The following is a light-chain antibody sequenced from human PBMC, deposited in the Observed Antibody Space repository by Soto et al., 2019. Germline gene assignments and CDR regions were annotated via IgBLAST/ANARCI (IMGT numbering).Light chain of an antibody. CDR2: SNN. CDR1: NSNVGRNV. Sequence: QSVLTQPPSASGTPGQRATISCSGSNSNVGRNVVNWYQQFPGAVPKLLIYSNNRRPSGIPERFSASKSGTSASLAITGLQSEDEADYYCAAWDDTLSNYVFGTGTKVTVL. V-gene: IGLV1-44*01. CDR3: AAWDDTLSNYV. J-gene: IGLJ1*01.